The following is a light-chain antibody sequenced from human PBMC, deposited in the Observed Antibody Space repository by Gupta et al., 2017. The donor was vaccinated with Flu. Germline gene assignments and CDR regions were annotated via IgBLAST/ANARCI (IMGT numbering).Light chain of an antibody. CDR1: QRVSSSY. J-gene: IGKJ1*01. CDR3: LQDGSAPRT. Sequence: DIVLTQSPGTLSLSPGERATLSCRASQRVSSSYLAWYQQKPGQAPRRLIYGASSRATGIPDKFSGSGSGPDCTLTSSRLEPEDFAVDECLQDGSAPRTFGQGTKVEIK. V-gene: IGKV3-20*01. CDR2: GAS.